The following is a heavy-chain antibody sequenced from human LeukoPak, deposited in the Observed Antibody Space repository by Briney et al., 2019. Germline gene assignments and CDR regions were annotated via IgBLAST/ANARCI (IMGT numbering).Heavy chain of an antibody. CDR3: ARLSTMKQTIQH. V-gene: IGHV4-39*01. Sequence: PSETLSLTCTVSGGSISSSSYYWGWIRQPPGKGLEWIGSIYYSGSTYYNPSLKSRVTISVDTSKNQFSLKLSSVTAADTAVYYCARLSTMKQTIQHWGQGTLVTVSP. J-gene: IGHJ1*01. CDR1: GGSISSSSYY. D-gene: IGHD3-22*01. CDR2: IYYSGST.